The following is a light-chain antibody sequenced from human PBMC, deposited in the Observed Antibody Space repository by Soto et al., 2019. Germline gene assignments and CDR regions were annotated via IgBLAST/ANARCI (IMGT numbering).Light chain of an antibody. Sequence: QSALTPPASVSGSPGQSITIACTATSSDVGSYNYVSWYQQHPGKAPKLMIYEVSTRPSGVSSRFSGSKSGNTASLTISGLQAEDEADYYCSSYSSSSTVFGPGTKVPVL. CDR3: SSYSSSSTV. CDR1: SSDVGSYNY. J-gene: IGLJ1*01. CDR2: EVS. V-gene: IGLV2-14*01.